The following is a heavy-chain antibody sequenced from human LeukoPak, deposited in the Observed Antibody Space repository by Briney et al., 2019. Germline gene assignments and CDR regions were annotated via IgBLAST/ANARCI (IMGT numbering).Heavy chain of an antibody. D-gene: IGHD2-15*01. Sequence: GGSLRLSCAASGFIFRNYAMSWVRQAPGKGLEWVSAITGSGDTTYYAASVKGRFTFSRDNSKNTLYMEMNTLRAEDTAVYYCARDHSGKEVYAFDIWDQGTMVTVSS. CDR1: GFIFRNYA. CDR2: ITGSGDTT. CDR3: ARDHSGKEVYAFDI. V-gene: IGHV3-23*01. J-gene: IGHJ3*02.